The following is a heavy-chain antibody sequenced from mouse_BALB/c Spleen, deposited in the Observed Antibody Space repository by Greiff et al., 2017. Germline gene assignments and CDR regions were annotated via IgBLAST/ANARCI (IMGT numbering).Heavy chain of an antibody. J-gene: IGHJ4*01. CDR2: IDPANGNT. V-gene: IGHV14-3*02. CDR1: GFNIKDTY. Sequence: VQLKQSGAELVKPGASVKLSCTASGFNIKDTYMHWVKQRPEQGLEWIGRIDPANGNTKYDPKFQGKATITADTSSNTAYLQLSSLTSEDTAVYYCARGGGPGAMDYWGQGTSVTVSS. CDR3: ARGGGPGAMDY.